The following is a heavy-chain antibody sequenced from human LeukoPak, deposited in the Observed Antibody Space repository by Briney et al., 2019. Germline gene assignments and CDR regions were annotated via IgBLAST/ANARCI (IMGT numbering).Heavy chain of an antibody. D-gene: IGHD3-22*01. Sequence: ASVKVSCKASGGTFSSYAISWVRQAPGQGLEWMGRIIPIFGTANYAQKFQGRVTITTDESTSTAYMELSSLRSEDTAVYYCAAXXYDXSGLGTXXAMEXWXPXXQXXLXXXXXXXDVXGKXTTV. V-gene: IGHV1-69*05. CDR1: GGTFSSYA. J-gene: IGHJ6*03. CDR2: IIPIFGTA. CDR3: AAXXYDXSGLGTXXAMEXWXPXXQXXLXXXXXXXDV.